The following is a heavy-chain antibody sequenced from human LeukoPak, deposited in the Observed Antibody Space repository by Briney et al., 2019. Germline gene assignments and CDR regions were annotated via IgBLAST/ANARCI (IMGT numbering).Heavy chain of an antibody. CDR2: IYSGGNT. CDR1: GFTVSSSY. D-gene: IGHD1-14*01. Sequence: GGSLRLSCAASGFTVSSSYMSWVRQAPGKGLEWVSVIYSGGNTYYADSVKGRFTISRDNSKNTLYLQMNSLRAEDTAVYYCARPERVNYFDYWGQGTLVTVSS. CDR3: ARPERVNYFDY. V-gene: IGHV3-53*01. J-gene: IGHJ4*02.